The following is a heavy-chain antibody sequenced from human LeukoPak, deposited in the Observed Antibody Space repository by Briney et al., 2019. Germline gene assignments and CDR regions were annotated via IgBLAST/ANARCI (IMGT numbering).Heavy chain of an antibody. CDR1: GGSISSSSYY. J-gene: IGHJ6*03. CDR2: IYYSGST. Sequence: SETLSLTCTVSGGSISSSSYYWGWIRQPPGKGLEWIGSIYYSGSTYYNPSLKSRVTISVDTSKNQFSLKLSSVTAADTAVYYCATLGRGQLHYYYYMDVWGKGTTVTVSS. D-gene: IGHD6-6*01. V-gene: IGHV4-39*01. CDR3: ATLGRGQLHYYYYMDV.